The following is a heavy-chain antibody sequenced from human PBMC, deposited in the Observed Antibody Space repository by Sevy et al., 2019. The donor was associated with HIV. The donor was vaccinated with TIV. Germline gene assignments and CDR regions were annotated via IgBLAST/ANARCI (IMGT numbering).Heavy chain of an antibody. J-gene: IGHJ4*02. D-gene: IGHD6-19*01. V-gene: IGHV1-69*13. Sequence: ASVKVSCKASGGTFSSYGISWVRQAPGQGLEWMGGIIPILGTVNYAQKFQGRVTITAEESTTTAYMELSSLRSEDTAVYYCARGGGNGWYYFDYWGQETLVTVSS. CDR3: ARGGGNGWYYFDY. CDR1: GGTFSSYG. CDR2: IIPILGTV.